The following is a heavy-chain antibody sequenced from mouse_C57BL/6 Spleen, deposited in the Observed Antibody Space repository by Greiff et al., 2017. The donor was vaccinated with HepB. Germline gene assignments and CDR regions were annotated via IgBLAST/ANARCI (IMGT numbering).Heavy chain of an antibody. J-gene: IGHJ2*01. D-gene: IGHD1-1*01. CDR3: ARHLGFHYYCSSLYYFDY. CDR1: GYTFTSYD. V-gene: IGHV1-85*01. CDR2: IYPRDGST. Sequence: QVQLQQSGPELVKPGASVKLSCKASGYTFTSYDINWVKQRPGQGLEWIGWIYPRDGSTKYNEKFKGKATLTVDTSSSTAYMELHSLTSEDSAVYFCARHLGFHYYCSSLYYFDYWGQGTTLTVSS.